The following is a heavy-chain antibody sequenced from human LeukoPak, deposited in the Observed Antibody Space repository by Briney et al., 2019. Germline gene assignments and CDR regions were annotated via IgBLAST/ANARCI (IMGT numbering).Heavy chain of an antibody. CDR3: ARRRRLRPSRHC. J-gene: IGHJ4*02. CDR2: IYYSGTT. Sequence: PSETLSLTCSVSSGSVSSYYWSWIRQPPGKGLEWSGYIYYSGTTNYNPSLKSRVTISVGTSKNQFSLKLNSVTAACTAVYFCARRRRLRPSRHCWGQGTLVAVSS. CDR1: SGSVSSYY. V-gene: IGHV4-59*08.